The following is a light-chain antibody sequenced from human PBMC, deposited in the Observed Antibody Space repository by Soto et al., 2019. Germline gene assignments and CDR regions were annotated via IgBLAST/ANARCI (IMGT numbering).Light chain of an antibody. Sequence: QSALPQPASVSGSPGQSITISCTGTSSDVGGYNYVSWYHQHPGKAPKLMIYDVSNRPSGVSNRFSGSKSGNTASLTISGLQAEDEADYYCSSYTSSSTLLYVFGTGTKVTVL. CDR3: SSYTSSSTLLYV. CDR2: DVS. CDR1: SSDVGGYNY. V-gene: IGLV2-14*01. J-gene: IGLJ1*01.